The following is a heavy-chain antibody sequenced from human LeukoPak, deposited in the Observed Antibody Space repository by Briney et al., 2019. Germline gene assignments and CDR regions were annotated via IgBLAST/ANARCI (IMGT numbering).Heavy chain of an antibody. CDR3: AKDRLPETQGFVDY. V-gene: IGHV3-48*01. Sequence: GSLRLSCAASGFTFSSHSMNWVRQAPGKGLEWLSYITSTSTTIYYADSVKGRFTTSRDNARNSVYLQMNSLRAEDTAVYYCAKDRLPETQGFVDYWGQGTLVTVSS. CDR2: ITSTSTTI. J-gene: IGHJ4*02. D-gene: IGHD6-25*01. CDR1: GFTFSSHS.